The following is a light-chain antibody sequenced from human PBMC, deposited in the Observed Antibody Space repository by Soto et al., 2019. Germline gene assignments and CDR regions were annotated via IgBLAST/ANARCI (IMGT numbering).Light chain of an antibody. Sequence: DIQMTQSPSSVSASVGDRVTITCRASQGITSWLVWYQQKPGKAPKLLIYAASSLQSGVPSRFSGSGSGTDFTLTISSLQPEDFATYYCQQYNSYPWTFGQGTKVEIK. CDR1: QGITSW. CDR2: AAS. CDR3: QQYNSYPWT. J-gene: IGKJ1*01. V-gene: IGKV1D-16*01.